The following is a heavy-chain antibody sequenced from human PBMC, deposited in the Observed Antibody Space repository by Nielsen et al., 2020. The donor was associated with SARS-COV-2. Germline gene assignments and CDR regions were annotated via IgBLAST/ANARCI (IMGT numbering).Heavy chain of an antibody. J-gene: IGHJ4*02. CDR1: GFSFSGYA. V-gene: IGHV3-23*01. D-gene: IGHD6-13*01. CDR2: LSGRGGT. CDR3: ARSTPYGTTWYGALDS. Sequence: SCRASGFSFSGYAMSWVRQAPGKGLEWVSALSGRGGTHYADFVKGRFTTSTDTSRTTLYLQMTSLRAEDTAIYYCARSTPYGTTWYGALDSWGQGTLVSVSS.